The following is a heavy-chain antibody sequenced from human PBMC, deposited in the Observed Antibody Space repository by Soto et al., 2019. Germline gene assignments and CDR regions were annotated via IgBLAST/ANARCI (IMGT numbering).Heavy chain of an antibody. V-gene: IGHV1-69*13. Sequence: SVKVSCKASGGTFSKYTISWVRQAPGQGLEWMAGIIPIFGAAKAAQKFQGRVALTADESTTTAYMELSSLKSDDTAIYYCARDGNGNSLAYWGQGTLVTVSS. CDR3: ARDGNGNSLAY. J-gene: IGHJ4*02. D-gene: IGHD2-8*01. CDR2: IIPIFGAA. CDR1: GGTFSKYT.